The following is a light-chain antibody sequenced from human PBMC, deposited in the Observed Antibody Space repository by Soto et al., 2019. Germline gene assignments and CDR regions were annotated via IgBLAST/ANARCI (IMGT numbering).Light chain of an antibody. CDR2: GAS. CDR1: QSISIN. Sequence: EIVLTQSPGTLSVSPGDRVTLSCRASQSISINLAWYQHKPGQAPRLLIHGASTRATGVPARISGSGSGTEFTLTIRSLQSEDFAVYYCQQFRNWPWTFGQGTKVEVK. V-gene: IGKV3D-15*01. CDR3: QQFRNWPWT. J-gene: IGKJ1*01.